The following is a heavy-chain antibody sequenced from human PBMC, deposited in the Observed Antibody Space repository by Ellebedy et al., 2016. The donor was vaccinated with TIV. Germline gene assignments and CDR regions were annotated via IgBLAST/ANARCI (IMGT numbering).Heavy chain of an antibody. CDR2: IYYSGST. V-gene: IGHV4-31*03. CDR3: ARVRRGYCSGGSCYSSDY. J-gene: IGHJ4*02. D-gene: IGHD2-15*01. CDR1: GGSISSGGYY. Sequence: SETLSLTXTVSGGSISSGGYYWSWIRQHPGKGLEWIGYIYYSGSTYYNPSLKSRVTISVDTSKNQFSLKLSSVTAADTAVYYCARVRRGYCSGGSCYSSDYWGQGTLVTVSS.